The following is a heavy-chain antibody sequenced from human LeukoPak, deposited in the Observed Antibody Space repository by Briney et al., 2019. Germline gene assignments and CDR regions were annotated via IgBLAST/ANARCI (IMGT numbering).Heavy chain of an antibody. CDR2: IDPSDGRP. V-gene: IGHV1-46*01. D-gene: IGHD6-19*01. J-gene: IGHJ4*02. Sequence: ASVKVSCKASGYTFTSYGISWVRQAPGQGLEWMGMIDPSDGRPTYGQNFQGSVTMTKDTSTSTVYMELSSLRSEDTAVYYCARDRSSSGWLYFDYWGQGTLVTVSS. CDR3: ARDRSSSGWLYFDY. CDR1: GYTFTSYG.